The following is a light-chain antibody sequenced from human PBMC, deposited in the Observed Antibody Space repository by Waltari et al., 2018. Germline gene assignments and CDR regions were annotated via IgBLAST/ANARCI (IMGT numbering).Light chain of an antibody. CDR1: SCDIGRYEL. Sequence: QSALTQPAAVAGSPGQSGTISCTGGSCDIGRYELVSWYQQHPGNAPKLVISDVTKRPSGVSDRFSGSKSGDTASLTISGLQFEDEADYYCCSYAGNYIWVFGGGTRLTVL. V-gene: IGLV2-23*02. CDR2: DVT. J-gene: IGLJ3*02. CDR3: CSYAGNYIWV.